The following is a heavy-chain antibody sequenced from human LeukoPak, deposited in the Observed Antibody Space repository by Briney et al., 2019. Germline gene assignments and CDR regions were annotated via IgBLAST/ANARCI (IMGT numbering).Heavy chain of an antibody. J-gene: IGHJ4*02. CDR3: AKDRPNYYGSNGHYYRRDGDY. CDR2: ITSSGDGT. Sequence: GGSLRLSCAASGFTFSIYAVSWVRQAPGKGLQWVSSITSSGDGTYYADSVKGRFTISRVNSENMLYLQMNSLRGEDTAVYFCAKDRPNYYGSNGHYYRRDGDYWGQGTLVTVSS. V-gene: IGHV3-23*01. CDR1: GFTFSIYA. D-gene: IGHD3-22*01.